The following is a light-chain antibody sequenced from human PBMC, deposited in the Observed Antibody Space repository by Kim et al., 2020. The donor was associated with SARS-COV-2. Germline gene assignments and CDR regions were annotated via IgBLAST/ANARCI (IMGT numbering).Light chain of an antibody. CDR1: YSNIANNY. J-gene: IGLJ3*02. CDR3: AAWDSSLTSGGL. CDR2: DND. Sequence: QPVLTQPPSVSAAPGQKVTISCSGTYSNIANNYVSWYQQVPGTAPKLLIYDNDKRPSGIPDRFTGSKSGTSATLDITGLQTADEATYYCAAWDSSLTSGGLFGRGTQLTVL. V-gene: IGLV1-51*01.